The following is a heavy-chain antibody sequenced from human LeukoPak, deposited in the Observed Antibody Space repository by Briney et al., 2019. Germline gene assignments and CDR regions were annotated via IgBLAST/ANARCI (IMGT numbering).Heavy chain of an antibody. CDR3: ARTSSSGLVGGYYFDY. Sequence: SETLSLTCTVSGDSISNNRYYWGWVRQSPGKGLEWIGYIYHSGTTSYNPSLKSRVTISVDTSKNQFSLKLSSVTAADTAVYYCARTSSSGLVGGYYFDYWGQGTLVTVSS. V-gene: IGHV4-39*01. CDR1: GDSISNNRYY. J-gene: IGHJ4*02. D-gene: IGHD6-19*01. CDR2: IYHSGTT.